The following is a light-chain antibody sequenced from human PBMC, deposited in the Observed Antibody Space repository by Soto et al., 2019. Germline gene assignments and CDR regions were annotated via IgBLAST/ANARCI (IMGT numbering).Light chain of an antibody. CDR3: QKYNWPPFT. V-gene: IGKV1-27*01. CDR1: QGISNY. CDR2: AAS. J-gene: IGKJ3*01. Sequence: DIQMTQSPSSLSASVGDRVTISCRASQGISNYLAWYQQKPGKAPRLLIYAASSLQSGVSSRFTGSGSGTDVTLTISSLQPEDVATYYCQKYNWPPFTFGPGTKVDIK.